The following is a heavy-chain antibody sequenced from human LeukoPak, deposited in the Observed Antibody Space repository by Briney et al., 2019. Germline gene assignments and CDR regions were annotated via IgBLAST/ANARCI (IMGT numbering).Heavy chain of an antibody. CDR2: IYYSGST. J-gene: IGHJ4*02. V-gene: IGHV4-39*07. D-gene: IGHD3-3*01. Sequence: PSETLSLTCTVSGGSISSYYWGWIRQPPGKGLEWIGSIYYSGSTYYNPSLKSRVTISVDTSKNQFSLKLSSVPAADTAVYYCARDLAGGETIFGVVTPPDYWGQGTLVTVSS. CDR3: ARDLAGGETIFGVVTPPDY. CDR1: GGSISSYY.